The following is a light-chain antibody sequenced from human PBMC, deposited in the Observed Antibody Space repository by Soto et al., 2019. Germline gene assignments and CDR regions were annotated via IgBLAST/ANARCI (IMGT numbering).Light chain of an antibody. CDR3: QQYASSPLLT. Sequence: EIAMTQSPATLSVSPGERATLSCRASQSVSSNLAWYQQKPGQXPXLLIYGASSRATGIPDRFSGSGSGTDFNLSISRLEPEDFAVYYCQQYASSPLLTFGGGTKVEIK. J-gene: IGKJ4*01. CDR1: QSVSSN. CDR2: GAS. V-gene: IGKV3-20*01.